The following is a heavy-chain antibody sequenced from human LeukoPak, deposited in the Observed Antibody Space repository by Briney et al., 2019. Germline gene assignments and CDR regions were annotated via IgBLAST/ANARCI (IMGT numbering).Heavy chain of an antibody. CDR3: AKDIVSAGYSSPDS. J-gene: IGHJ5*01. V-gene: IGHV3-43D*03. CDR1: GGPISNYY. CDR2: ISWHGGST. Sequence: ETLSLTCTVSGGPISNYYWHWVRQAPGKGLEWVSLISWHGGSTYYADSVKGRFTISRDNSKNSLYLQMNSLRPEDTAFYYCAKDIVSAGYSSPDSWGQGTLVTVSS. D-gene: IGHD6-19*01.